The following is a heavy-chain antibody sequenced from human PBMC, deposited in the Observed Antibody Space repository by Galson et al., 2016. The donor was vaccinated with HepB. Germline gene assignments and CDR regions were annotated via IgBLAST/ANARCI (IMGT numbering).Heavy chain of an antibody. D-gene: IGHD3-10*01. Sequence: SLRLSCAASGFTFNAHWMNWVRQAPGEGLEWVANIRGDGIVSYYAESVRGRFTISRDNAKNSLYLQMNGLRVDETAVYYCSREITGSYFDWGQGTLVTVSS. CDR2: IRGDGIVS. CDR1: GFTFNAHW. J-gene: IGHJ4*02. CDR3: SREITGSYFD. V-gene: IGHV3-7*01.